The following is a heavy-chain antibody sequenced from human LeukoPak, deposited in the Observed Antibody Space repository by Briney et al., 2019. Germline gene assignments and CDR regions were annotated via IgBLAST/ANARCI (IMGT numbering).Heavy chain of an antibody. D-gene: IGHD3-22*01. J-gene: IGHJ6*02. V-gene: IGHV3-30-3*01. Sequence: GGSLRLSCAASGFTFSSYAMHWVRQAPGKGLEWVAVISYDGSNKYYADSVKGRFTISRDNSKNTLYLQMNSLRAEDTAVYYCARAPYYYDSSGYHYYGMDVWGQGTTVTVSS. CDR2: ISYDGSNK. CDR3: ARAPYYYDSSGYHYYGMDV. CDR1: GFTFSSYA.